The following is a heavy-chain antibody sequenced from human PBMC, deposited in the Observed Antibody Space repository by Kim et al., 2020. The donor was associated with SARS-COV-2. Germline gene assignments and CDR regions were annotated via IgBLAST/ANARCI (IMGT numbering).Heavy chain of an antibody. J-gene: IGHJ5*02. CDR1: GGSISSSSYY. V-gene: IGHV4-39*01. CDR3: ARLQRRGVPAAPDPVFDP. D-gene: IGHD2-2*01. Sequence: SETLSLTCAVSGGSISSSSYYWGWFRQPPGKGLEWIANIFYSGSTYYNPSLKSRVTISVDSSKNQFSLKLSFVTAADTAVYYCARLQRRGVPAAPDPVFDPWGQGTLVTVSS. CDR2: IFYSGST.